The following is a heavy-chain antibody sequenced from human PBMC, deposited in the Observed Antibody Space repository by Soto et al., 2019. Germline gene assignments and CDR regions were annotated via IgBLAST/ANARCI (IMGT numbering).Heavy chain of an antibody. J-gene: IGHJ4*02. V-gene: IGHV5-51*01. D-gene: IGHD2-2*01. CDR1: GYNFTNYW. CDR2: IFPGDSDT. CDR3: AKSRSRFESSTSCYGGFDY. Sequence: PGESLKISCKASGYNFTNYWIGWVRQMPGKGLEWMGIIFPGDSDTRYSPSFEGQVTISADKSTTTAYLQWSSLKASDTAMYYCAKSRSRFESSTSCYGGFDYWGQGTLVTVSS.